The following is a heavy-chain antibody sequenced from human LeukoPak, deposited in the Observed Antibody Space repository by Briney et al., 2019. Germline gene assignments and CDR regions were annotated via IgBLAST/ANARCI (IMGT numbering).Heavy chain of an antibody. CDR3: ARDFGYSTAGDHYYGMDV. Sequence: SETLSLTCTVTGDSITSGYYWGWIRQFPGKGLEWIGYITSSGYTNYNPSLRSRVTISLDTSKMQFSLRLSSVTAADTAVYFCARDFGYSTAGDHYYGMDVWGQGTTVSVSS. V-gene: IGHV4-61*01. J-gene: IGHJ6*02. CDR1: GDSITSGYY. D-gene: IGHD5-12*01. CDR2: ITSSGYT.